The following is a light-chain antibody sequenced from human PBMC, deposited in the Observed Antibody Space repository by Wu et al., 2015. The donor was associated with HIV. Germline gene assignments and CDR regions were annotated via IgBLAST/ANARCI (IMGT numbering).Light chain of an antibody. V-gene: IGKV3-20*01. Sequence: EIVLTQSPATLSFSPGERATLFCRASQSVSGTLAWYQLKLGQAPRLLIYGASSRATGIPDRFSGSGSGTDFTLTISRLEPEDFAVYYCQQYGSSPTFGGGTKVEIK. CDR3: QQYGSSPT. J-gene: IGKJ4*01. CDR1: QSVSGT. CDR2: GAS.